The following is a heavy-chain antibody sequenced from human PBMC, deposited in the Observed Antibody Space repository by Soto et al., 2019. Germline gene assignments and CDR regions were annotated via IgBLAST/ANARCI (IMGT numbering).Heavy chain of an antibody. D-gene: IGHD6-13*01. CDR3: ARHGSWEFSQTWFDP. CDR2: INHSGST. Sequence: SETLSLTCAVYGGSFSGYYWSWIRQPPGKGLEWIGEINHSGSTNYNPSLKSRVTISVDTSKNQFSLKLSSVTAADTAVYYCARHGSWEFSQTWFDPRGQGTLLPVSS. J-gene: IGHJ5*02. V-gene: IGHV4-34*01. CDR1: GGSFSGYY.